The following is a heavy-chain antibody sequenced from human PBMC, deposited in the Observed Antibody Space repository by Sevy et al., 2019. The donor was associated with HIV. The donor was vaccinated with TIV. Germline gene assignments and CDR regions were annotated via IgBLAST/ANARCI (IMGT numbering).Heavy chain of an antibody. D-gene: IGHD4-17*01. V-gene: IGHV3-30-3*01. Sequence: GGSLRLSCAASGFTFSSYAMHWVRQAPGKELEWVADIIYDGSKKYYADSVKGRFTISRDNSKNTLYLQLNSLRAEDTAIYYCARDQHDYAGNVRTGWFDPWGQGTLVTVSS. CDR2: IIYDGSKK. J-gene: IGHJ5*02. CDR3: ARDQHDYAGNVRTGWFDP. CDR1: GFTFSSYA.